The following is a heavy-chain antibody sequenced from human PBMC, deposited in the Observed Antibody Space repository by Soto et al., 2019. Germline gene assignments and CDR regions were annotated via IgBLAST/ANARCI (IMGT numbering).Heavy chain of an antibody. V-gene: IGHV3-13*05. Sequence: GGSLRLSXAASGFTFSSYDMHWVRQATGKGLEWVSAIGTAGDPYYPGSVKGRFTISRENAKNSLYLQMNSLRAGDTAVYYCARGRYNWNSVKTYYCGMDVWGQGTTVTVSS. CDR3: ARGRYNWNSVKTYYCGMDV. D-gene: IGHD1-7*01. J-gene: IGHJ6*02. CDR2: IGTAGDP. CDR1: GFTFSSYD.